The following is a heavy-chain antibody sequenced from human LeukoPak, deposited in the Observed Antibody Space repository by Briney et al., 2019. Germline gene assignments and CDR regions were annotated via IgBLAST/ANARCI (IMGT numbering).Heavy chain of an antibody. CDR1: GGTVSSYA. J-gene: IGHJ6*03. D-gene: IGHD6-13*01. Sequence: SVKVSCKASGGTVSSYAISWVRQAPGQGLEWMGRLIPIFGTANYEQNFQGRVPITTHEFTSTAYMEPSSLRSEYTAVYYCARVGVQLAGTDYYYYYMDVWGKGTTVTVSS. CDR2: LIPIFGTA. CDR3: ARVGVQLAGTDYYYYYMDV. V-gene: IGHV1-69*05.